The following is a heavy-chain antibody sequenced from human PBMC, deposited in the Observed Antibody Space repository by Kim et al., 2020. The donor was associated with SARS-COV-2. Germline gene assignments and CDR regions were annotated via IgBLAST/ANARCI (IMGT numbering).Heavy chain of an antibody. CDR3: ARGLFPTARYYYYYYGMDV. CDR1: GFTFSSYA. V-gene: IGHV3-64*01. D-gene: IGHD4-4*01. CDR2: ISSNGGST. J-gene: IGHJ6*02. Sequence: GGSLRLSCAASGFTFSSYAMHWVRQAPGKGLEYVSAISSNGGSTYYANSVKGRFTISRDNSKNTLYLQMGSLRAEDMAVYYCARGLFPTARYYYYYYGMDVWGQGTTVTVSS.